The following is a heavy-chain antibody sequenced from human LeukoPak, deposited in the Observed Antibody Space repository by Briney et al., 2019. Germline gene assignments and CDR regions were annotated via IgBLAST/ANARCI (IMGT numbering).Heavy chain of an antibody. CDR2: VYTSGST. D-gene: IGHD1-7*01. CDR3: ARLITGTTTAFDI. CDR1: GGSISGYY. V-gene: IGHV4-4*07. Sequence: SETLSITCSVSGGSISGYYWTWIRQPAGKGLEWIGRVYTSGSTHYNPSLKTRLTMSVDTSKNQFSLKLSSVTAADTAVYYCARLITGTTTAFDIWGQGTMVTVSS. J-gene: IGHJ3*02.